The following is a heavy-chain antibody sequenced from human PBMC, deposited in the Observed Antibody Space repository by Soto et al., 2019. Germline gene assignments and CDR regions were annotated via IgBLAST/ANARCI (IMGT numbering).Heavy chain of an antibody. CDR1: GYTFTGYY. V-gene: IGHV1-2*04. Sequence: ASVKVSCKASGYTFTGYYMHWVRQAPGQGLEWMGWINPNSGGTNYAQKFQGWVTMTRDTSISTAYMELSRLRSDDTAVYYCARDSGGSINWFDPWGQGTLVTVSS. J-gene: IGHJ5*02. CDR2: INPNSGGT. D-gene: IGHD2-21*01. CDR3: ARDSGGSINWFDP.